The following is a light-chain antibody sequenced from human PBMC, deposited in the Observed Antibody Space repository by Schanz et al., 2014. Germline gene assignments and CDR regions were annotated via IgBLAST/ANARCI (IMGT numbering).Light chain of an antibody. Sequence: DIQMTQSPSSLSASVGDRVTITCRASQSIGSNLNWYQKKPGKAPKLLIYKASSLESGVPSRFSGSGSGTEFTLTISSLQPDDFATYYCQQYNSYWAFGQGTKVEIK. J-gene: IGKJ1*01. CDR3: QQYNSYWA. CDR1: QSIGSN. V-gene: IGKV1-5*03. CDR2: KAS.